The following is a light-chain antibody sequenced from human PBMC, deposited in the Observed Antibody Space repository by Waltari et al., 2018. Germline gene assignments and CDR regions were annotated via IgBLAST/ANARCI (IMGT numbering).Light chain of an antibody. CDR2: MNN. CDR1: SSDIGRNT. CDR3: AAWDDTLRHYV. J-gene: IGLJ1*01. V-gene: IGLV1-44*01. Sequence: QSVLTQPPSASGTPGQAVTISCSGSSSDIGRNTVNWHQHLPGTAPTLLIYMNNQRPSGVPDRFSGSKSGTSASLTITGLQSEDEADYYCAAWDDTLRHYVFGSGTKVTVL.